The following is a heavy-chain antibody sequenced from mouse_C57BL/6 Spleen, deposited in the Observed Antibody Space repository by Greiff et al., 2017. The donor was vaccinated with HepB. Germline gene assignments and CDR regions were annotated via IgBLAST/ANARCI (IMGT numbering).Heavy chain of an antibody. CDR1: GFTFSDYY. CDR3: ARYGNYVDYAMDY. V-gene: IGHV5-12*01. CDR2: ISNGGGST. J-gene: IGHJ4*01. D-gene: IGHD2-1*01. Sequence: EVKLVESGGGLVQPGGSLKLSCAASGFTFSDYYMYWVRQTPEKRLEWVAYISNGGGSTYYPDTVKGRFTISRDNAKNTLYLQMSRLKSEDTAMYYCARYGNYVDYAMDYWGQGTSVTVSS.